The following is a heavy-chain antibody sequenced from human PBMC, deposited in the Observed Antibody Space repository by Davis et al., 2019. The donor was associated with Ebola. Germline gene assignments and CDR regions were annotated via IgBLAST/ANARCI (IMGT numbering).Heavy chain of an antibody. Sequence: ASVKVSCKASGYTFTSYDINWVRQATGQGLEWMGWMNPNSGNTGYAQKFQGRVTMTRNTSISTAYMELSSLRSEDTAVYYCASSGGGVPAAIMGYWGQGTLVTVSS. V-gene: IGHV1-8*01. CDR3: ASSGGGVPAAIMGY. J-gene: IGHJ4*02. D-gene: IGHD2-2*02. CDR1: GYTFTSYD. CDR2: MNPNSGNT.